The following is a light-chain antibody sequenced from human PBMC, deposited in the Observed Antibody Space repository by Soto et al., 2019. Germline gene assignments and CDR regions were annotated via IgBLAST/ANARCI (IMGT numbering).Light chain of an antibody. CDR2: GAS. CDR1: QTVRTNY. V-gene: IGKV3-20*01. J-gene: IGKJ4*01. CDR3: QQYSDSPLP. Sequence: EIVLTQSPGTLSLSPGERATLSCRASQTVRTNYLAWFQHKPGQAPRLLIYGASSRATGIPDRFSGRGSGTDFTLTINRLEPEDVAVYFCQQYSDSPLPFGGGTKVEIK.